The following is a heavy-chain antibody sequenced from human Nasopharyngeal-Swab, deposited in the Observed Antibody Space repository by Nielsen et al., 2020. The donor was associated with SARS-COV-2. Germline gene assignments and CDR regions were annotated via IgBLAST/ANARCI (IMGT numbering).Heavy chain of an antibody. CDR1: GGSISSYY. J-gene: IGHJ5*02. CDR2: IYYSGST. CDR3: ARDPRMVQGVILYNWFDP. V-gene: IGHV4-59*01. D-gene: IGHD3-10*01. Sequence: SETLSLTCTVSGGSISSYYWSWIRQPPGKGLEWSGDIYYSGSTNYNPSLKSRVTISVDTSKNQFSLKLSSVTAADTAVYYCARDPRMVQGVILYNWFDPWGQGTLVTVSS.